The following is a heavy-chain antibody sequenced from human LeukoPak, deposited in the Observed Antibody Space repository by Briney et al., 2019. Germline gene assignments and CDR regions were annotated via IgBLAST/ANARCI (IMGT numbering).Heavy chain of an antibody. CDR2: ISSSSSYI. Sequence: AGGSLRLSCAASGFTFSSYSMNWVRQAPGKGLEWVSSISSSSSYIYYADSVKGRFTISRDNAMNSLYLQMNSLRAEDTAVYYCARDPLPGIAVAGLDYWGQGALVTVSS. J-gene: IGHJ4*02. D-gene: IGHD6-19*01. CDR3: ARDPLPGIAVAGLDY. CDR1: GFTFSSYS. V-gene: IGHV3-21*01.